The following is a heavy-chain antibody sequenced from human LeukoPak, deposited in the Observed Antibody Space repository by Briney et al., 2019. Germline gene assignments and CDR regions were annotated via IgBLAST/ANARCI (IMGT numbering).Heavy chain of an antibody. D-gene: IGHD2-21*01. V-gene: IGHV3-21*01. CDR1: GFTVSSNE. Sequence: GGSLRLSCAASGFTVSSNEMSWVRQAPGKGLEWVSSISDTSSYIYYADSVKGRFTISRDNAKNSLYLQMNSLRAEDTAVYYCARGLCGGDCYDYWGQGTLVTVSS. CDR3: ARGLCGGDCYDY. J-gene: IGHJ4*02. CDR2: ISDTSSYI.